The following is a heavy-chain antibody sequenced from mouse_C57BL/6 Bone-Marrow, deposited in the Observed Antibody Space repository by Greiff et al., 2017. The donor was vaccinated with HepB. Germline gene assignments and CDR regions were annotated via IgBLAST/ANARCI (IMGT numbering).Heavy chain of an antibody. V-gene: IGHV6-6*01. CDR3: TRSYAMDY. Sequence: EVKLVESGGGLVQPGGSMKLSCAASGFTFSDAWMDWVRQSPEKGLEWVADIRNKANNHATYYAESVKGRFTISRDDSKSSVYLQMNSLRAEDTGIYYCTRSYAMDYWGQGTSVTVSS. CDR2: IRNKANNHAT. CDR1: GFTFSDAW. J-gene: IGHJ4*01.